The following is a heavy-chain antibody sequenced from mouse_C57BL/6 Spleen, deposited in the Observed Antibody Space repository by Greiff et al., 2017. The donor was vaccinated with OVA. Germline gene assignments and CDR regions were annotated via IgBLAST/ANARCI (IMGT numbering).Heavy chain of an antibody. D-gene: IGHD1-1*01. J-gene: IGHJ1*03. V-gene: IGHV5-6*01. Sequence: EVQVVESGGDLVKPGGSLKLSCAASGFTFSSYGMSWVRQTPDKRLEWVATISSGGSYTYYPDSVKGRFTISRDNAKNTLYLQMSSLKSEDTAMYYCARHITTVVAYWYFDVWGTGTTVTVSS. CDR3: ARHITTVVAYWYFDV. CDR2: ISSGGSYT. CDR1: GFTFSSYG.